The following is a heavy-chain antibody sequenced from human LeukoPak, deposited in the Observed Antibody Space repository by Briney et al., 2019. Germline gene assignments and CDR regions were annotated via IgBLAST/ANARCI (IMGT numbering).Heavy chain of an antibody. CDR2: TSYDGSIK. J-gene: IGHJ3*02. CDR3: AREITIFGVVIQRYDAFDI. D-gene: IGHD3-3*01. CDR1: GFTFSSYA. Sequence: PGGSLRLSCAASGFTFSSYAMHWVRQAPGKALEWVAVTSYDGSIKKYADSVKGRFTISRDNSKNTLFLQMNSLRPEDTALYYCAREITIFGVVIQRYDAFDIWGQGTMVTVSS. V-gene: IGHV3-30-3*01.